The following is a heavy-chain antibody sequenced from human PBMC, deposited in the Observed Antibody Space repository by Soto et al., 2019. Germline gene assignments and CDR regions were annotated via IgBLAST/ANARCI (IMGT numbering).Heavy chain of an antibody. V-gene: IGHV2-5*02. CDR1: GFSLSTSGVG. Sequence: QITLKESGPTRVKPTQTLTLTCTFSGFSLSTSGVGVGWIRQPPGKALERLALIYWDDDKRYSPSLKSSLPIPNDTSKDQVVLTMPNMDPVDTATYYCAHRAGLQGNRNGGYFDFWGQGALVTVSS. J-gene: IGHJ4*02. CDR3: AHRAGLQGNRNGGYFDF. D-gene: IGHD1-1*01. CDR2: IYWDDDK.